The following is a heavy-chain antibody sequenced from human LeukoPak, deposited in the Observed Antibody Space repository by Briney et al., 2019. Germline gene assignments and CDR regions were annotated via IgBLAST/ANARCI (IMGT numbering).Heavy chain of an antibody. Sequence: GGSLRLSCAASGFTFTDYYMTWVRQAPGKGLEWLSYISGSGDDTNYADSVRGRFTISRDNAKNSLYLQMNSLRVEDTAVYYCARDPRTVRIWGQGTLVTVSS. CDR1: GFTFTDYY. CDR3: ARDPRTVRI. J-gene: IGHJ4*02. D-gene: IGHD1-1*01. CDR2: ISGSGDDT. V-gene: IGHV3-11*06.